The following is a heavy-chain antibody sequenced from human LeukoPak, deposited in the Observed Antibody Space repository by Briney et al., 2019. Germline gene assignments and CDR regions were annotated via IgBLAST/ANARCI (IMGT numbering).Heavy chain of an antibody. J-gene: IGHJ4*02. CDR1: GDSTNTYF. Sequence: SETLSLTCTMSGDSTNTYFWSWIRQPPGKGLEWIGYIYYTGTTNYNPSLKSRVTISVDTSKNQFSLRLSSVTAADTAVYYCASKSSDHGELRFDYWGQGTLVTVPS. CDR2: IYYTGTT. CDR3: ASKSSDHGELRFDY. D-gene: IGHD4-17*01. V-gene: IGHV4-59*01.